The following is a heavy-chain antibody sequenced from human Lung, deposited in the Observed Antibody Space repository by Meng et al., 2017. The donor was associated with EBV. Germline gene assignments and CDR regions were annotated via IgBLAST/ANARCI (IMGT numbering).Heavy chain of an antibody. V-gene: IGHV3-11*01. Sequence: VDLVASGGGLVKPGGSLGLSCAASVFSFSVYHMSWVRQAPGKGLEWVSYISSSGETIYYADSVKGRFTISRDNAKNSLYLQMNSLRAEDSAVYYCARLHGDPLGYWGQGSLVTVSS. D-gene: IGHD4-17*01. CDR3: ARLHGDPLGY. CDR1: VFSFSVYH. CDR2: ISSSGETI. J-gene: IGHJ4*02.